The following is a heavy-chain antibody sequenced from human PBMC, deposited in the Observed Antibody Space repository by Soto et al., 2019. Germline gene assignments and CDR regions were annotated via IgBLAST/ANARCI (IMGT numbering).Heavy chain of an antibody. CDR2: IIPIFGTA. J-gene: IGHJ6*02. CDR3: AIDSCSYVGSGYYGPTYYYGMDV. CDR1: GGTFSSYA. D-gene: IGHD3-22*01. V-gene: IGHV1-69*13. Sequence: SVKVSCKASGGTFSSYAISWVRQAPGQGLEWMGGIIPIFGTANYAQKFQGRVTITADESTSTAYMELSSLRSEDTAVYYCAIDSCSYVGSGYYGPTYYYGMDVWGQGTTVTVSS.